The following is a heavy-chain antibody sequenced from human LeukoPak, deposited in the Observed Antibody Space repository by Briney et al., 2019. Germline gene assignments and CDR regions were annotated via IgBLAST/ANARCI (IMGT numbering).Heavy chain of an antibody. V-gene: IGHV3-7*01. J-gene: IGHJ4*02. CDR1: GFTFSSYR. D-gene: IGHD6-13*01. CDR2: IKQDGSEK. CDR3: ARRVTAMVHDSSSWARYFDY. Sequence: GGSLRLSCAASGFTFSSYRMSWVRQAPGKGLEWVANIKQDGSEKYYVDSVKGRFTISRDNAKNSLYLQMNSLRAEDTAVYYCARRVTAMVHDSSSWARYFDYWGQGTLVTVSS.